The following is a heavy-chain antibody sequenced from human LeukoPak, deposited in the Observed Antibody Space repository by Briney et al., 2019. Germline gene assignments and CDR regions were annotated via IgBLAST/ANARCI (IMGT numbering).Heavy chain of an antibody. J-gene: IGHJ4*02. CDR3: ARGGPAKLYSYGRYYFDY. V-gene: IGHV3-53*01. D-gene: IGHD5-18*01. CDR1: GFTVSSNY. Sequence: GGSLRLSCAASGFTVSSNYMSWVRQAPGKGLEWVSVTYNGGSTYYADSVKGRFTISRDNSKNTLYLQMNSLRAEDTAVYYCARGGPAKLYSYGRYYFDYWGQGTLVTVSS. CDR2: TYNGGST.